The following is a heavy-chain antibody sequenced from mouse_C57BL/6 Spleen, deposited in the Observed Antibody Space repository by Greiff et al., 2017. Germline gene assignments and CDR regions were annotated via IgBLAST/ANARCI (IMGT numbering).Heavy chain of an antibody. J-gene: IGHJ2*01. D-gene: IGHD4-1*01. Sequence: EVKVVESGGGLVKPGGSLKLSCAASGFTFSDYGMHWVRQAPEKGLEWVAYISSGSSTIYYADTVKGRFTISRDNAKNTLFLQMTSLRSEDTAMYYCARLMSWDVGGYFDYWGQGTTLTVSS. CDR3: ARLMSWDVGGYFDY. V-gene: IGHV5-17*01. CDR1: GFTFSDYG. CDR2: ISSGSSTI.